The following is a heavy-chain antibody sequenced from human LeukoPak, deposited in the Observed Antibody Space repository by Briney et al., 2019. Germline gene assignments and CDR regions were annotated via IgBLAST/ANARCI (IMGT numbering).Heavy chain of an antibody. V-gene: IGHV3-23*01. D-gene: IGHD3-10*01. CDR3: AKGGVLLWFGESPDAFDI. Sequence: PGGSLRLSCAASGFTFSGFSMNWVRQAPGKGLEWVSTISGSGGSTHYADSVKGWFTISRDNSKNTLFLQMNSLRAEDTAVYYCAKGGVLLWFGESPDAFDIWGQGTMVTVSS. CDR2: ISGSGGST. J-gene: IGHJ3*02. CDR1: GFTFSGFS.